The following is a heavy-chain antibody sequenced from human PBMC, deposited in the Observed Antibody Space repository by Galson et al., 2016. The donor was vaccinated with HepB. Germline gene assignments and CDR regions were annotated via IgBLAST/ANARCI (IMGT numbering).Heavy chain of an antibody. CDR3: ARGRYYFDR. Sequence: ETLSLTCSVSGDSVSGTNYYWTWIRQPPGKGLEWIGYTYYTGSSNFSPSLKSRITMSVDTSKNQFSLRLSSVTAADTAVYFCARGRYYFDRWGQGTQVAVSA. J-gene: IGHJ4*02. CDR2: TYYTGSS. V-gene: IGHV4-61*01. CDR1: GDSVSGTNYY.